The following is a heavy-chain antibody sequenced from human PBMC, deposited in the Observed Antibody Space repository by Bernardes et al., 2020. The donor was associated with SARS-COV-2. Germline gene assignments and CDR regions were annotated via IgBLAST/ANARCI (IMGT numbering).Heavy chain of an antibody. Sequence: GGSLRLSCAASGFTFSSYAMHWVRQAPGKGLEWVAVISYDGSNKYYADSVKGRFTISRDNSKNTLYLQMNSLRAEDTAVYYCARDDIVVVPAATQWGGGPFGVVKIWGQGTLVTVSS. CDR3: ARDDIVVVPAATQWGGGPFGVVKI. V-gene: IGHV3-30*04. D-gene: IGHD2-2*01. J-gene: IGHJ4*02. CDR1: GFTFSSYA. CDR2: ISYDGSNK.